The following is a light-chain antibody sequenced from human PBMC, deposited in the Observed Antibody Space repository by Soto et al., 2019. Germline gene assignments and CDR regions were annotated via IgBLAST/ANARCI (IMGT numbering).Light chain of an antibody. V-gene: IGLV2-11*01. J-gene: IGLJ2*01. CDR1: SSDVGGYNF. Sequence: QSVLTQPRSVSGSPGQSVTISCAGTSSDVGGYNFVSWYQQYPGKAPHLVIYDVSQRPSGVPDRFSASKSGNTASLTISGLQAEDEADYYCCSYAGSYTLFGGGTKLTVL. CDR3: CSYAGSYTL. CDR2: DVS.